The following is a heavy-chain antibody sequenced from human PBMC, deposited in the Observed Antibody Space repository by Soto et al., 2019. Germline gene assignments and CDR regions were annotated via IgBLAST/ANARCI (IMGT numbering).Heavy chain of an antibody. V-gene: IGHV3-7*01. CDR2: IKQDGSEK. Sequence: PGGSLRLSSAASGFTFSSYWMSWVRQAPGKGLEWVANIKQDGSEKYYVDSVKGRFTISRDNAKNSLYLQMNSLRAEDTAVYYCARGGGIAAAEYYYYMDVWGKGTTVTVSS. CDR1: GFTFSSYW. J-gene: IGHJ6*03. CDR3: ARGGGIAAAEYYYYMDV. D-gene: IGHD6-13*01.